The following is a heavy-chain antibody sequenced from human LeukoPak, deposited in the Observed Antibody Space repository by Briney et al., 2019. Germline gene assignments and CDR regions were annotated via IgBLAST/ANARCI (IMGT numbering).Heavy chain of an antibody. CDR2: IYHDGST. Sequence: KTSETLSLTCTISGGSIYGGGSSWSWLRQSPGKGLEWIGYIYHDGSTFYNPSPKSRVTLSVDPSKNQFSLRLGSVTAADTAVYYCARGALMIDAFDIWGQGTMVTVSP. CDR1: GGSIYGGGSS. D-gene: IGHD3-16*01. J-gene: IGHJ3*02. CDR3: ARGALMIDAFDI. V-gene: IGHV4-30-2*06.